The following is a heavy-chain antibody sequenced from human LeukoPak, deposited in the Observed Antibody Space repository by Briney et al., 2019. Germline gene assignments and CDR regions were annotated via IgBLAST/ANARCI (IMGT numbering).Heavy chain of an antibody. CDR1: GGSFSGYY. V-gene: IGHV4-34*01. J-gene: IGHJ5*02. D-gene: IGHD6-19*01. Sequence: SETLSLTCAVYGGSFSGYYWSWIRQPPGKGLEWIGEINHSGSTNYNPSLKSRVTISVDTSKNQFSLKLSSVTAADTAVYYCARVYSSGWYWFDPWGQGTLVTVSS. CDR3: ARVYSSGWYWFDP. CDR2: INHSGST.